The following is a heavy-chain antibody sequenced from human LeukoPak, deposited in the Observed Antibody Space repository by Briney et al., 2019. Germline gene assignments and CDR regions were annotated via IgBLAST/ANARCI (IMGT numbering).Heavy chain of an antibody. CDR2: IIPIFGTA. V-gene: IGHV1-69*13. D-gene: IGHD2-15*01. Sequence: SVKVSCKASGGTFSSYAISWVRQAPGQGLEWMGGIIPIFGTANYAQKFQGRVTITADESTSTAYMELSSLRSEDTAVYYCARDLSFRPYCSGGSCYSFYYFDYWGQGTLVTVSS. J-gene: IGHJ4*02. CDR1: GGTFSSYA. CDR3: ARDLSFRPYCSGGSCYSFYYFDY.